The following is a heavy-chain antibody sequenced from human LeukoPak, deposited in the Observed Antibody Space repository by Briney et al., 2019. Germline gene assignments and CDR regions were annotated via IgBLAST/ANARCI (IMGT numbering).Heavy chain of an antibody. CDR2: INPNSGGT. CDR1: GYTFTGYY. CDR3: ARVRVGATKSSDY. J-gene: IGHJ4*02. D-gene: IGHD1-26*01. Sequence: ASVKVSCKASGYTFTGYYMHWVRQAPGQGLEWMGWINPNSGGTNYAPKFQGRVTMTRDTSISTAYMELSRLRSDDTAVYYCARVRVGATKSSDYWGQGTLVTVSS. V-gene: IGHV1-2*02.